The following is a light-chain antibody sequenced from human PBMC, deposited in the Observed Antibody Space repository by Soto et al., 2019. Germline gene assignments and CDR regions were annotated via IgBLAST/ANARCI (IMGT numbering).Light chain of an antibody. Sequence: EIVMTQTPLSLSVAPGQAASISCKSSETLLHSDGKTYLYWYLQTPGQPPHLLIYELSNRSSGVPDKFSGSGSGTDFTLKISRVEAEDVGVYYCMQSIQVPITFGQGTRLEIK. V-gene: IGKV2D-29*01. CDR3: MQSIQVPIT. CDR2: ELS. CDR1: ETLLHSDGKTY. J-gene: IGKJ5*01.